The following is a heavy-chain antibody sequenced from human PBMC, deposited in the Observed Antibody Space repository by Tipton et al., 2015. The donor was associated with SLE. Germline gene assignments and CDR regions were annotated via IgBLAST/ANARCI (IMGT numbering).Heavy chain of an antibody. V-gene: IGHV4-59*01. Sequence: TLSLTCTVSGGPISSYYWSWSRQPPGKGLEWIGYIYYSGSTNYNPSLKSRVTISVDTSKNQFSLKLSSVTAADTAVYYCARECRYPYYYYYMDVWGKGTTVTVSS. CDR3: ARECRYPYYYYYMDV. D-gene: IGHD2-2*01. CDR1: GGPISSYY. CDR2: IYYSGST. J-gene: IGHJ6*03.